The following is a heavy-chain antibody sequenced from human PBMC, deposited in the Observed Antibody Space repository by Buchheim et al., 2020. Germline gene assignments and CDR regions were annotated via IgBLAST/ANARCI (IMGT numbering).Heavy chain of an antibody. D-gene: IGHD3-22*01. J-gene: IGHJ3*01. CDR1: EFTFNKYG. CDR2: FSYDGTKK. CDR3: AKSRVACDNSGYYDGLEV. Sequence: VQLVESGGGLVQPGGSLRLSCAASEFTFNKYGLHWVRQAPGKGLEWVAFFSYDGTKKYYADSVKGRFSMSRDNSKNSLDLEMTSLKAEYTAMYYCAKSRVACDNSGYYDGLEVWGQGT. V-gene: IGHV3-30*18.